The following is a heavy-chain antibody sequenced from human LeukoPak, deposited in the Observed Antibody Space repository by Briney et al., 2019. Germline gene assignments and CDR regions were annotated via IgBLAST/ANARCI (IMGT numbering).Heavy chain of an antibody. Sequence: KPAETLSLTCNVSGGSISSDYWSWIRQPPGKGLEWIGYISYSGTTNYNPSLKSRVSMSLGTSKNQFSLKVTSVITADTAVYYCARGGDSGSYPLVEYFQHWGQGTLVTASS. J-gene: IGHJ1*01. CDR1: GGSISSDY. CDR2: ISYSGTT. D-gene: IGHD3-10*01. V-gene: IGHV4-59*01. CDR3: ARGGDSGSYPLVEYFQH.